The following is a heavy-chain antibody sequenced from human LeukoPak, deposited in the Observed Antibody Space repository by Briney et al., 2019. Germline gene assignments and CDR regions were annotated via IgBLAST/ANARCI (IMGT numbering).Heavy chain of an antibody. CDR1: GFTFSGSA. Sequence: GGSLRLSCAASGFTFSGSAMHWVRQAPGKGLEWVGRIRSKANNYATAFAASVKGRFTISRDDSKNTAYLQMNSLKAEDTAVYYCARPGPSVDTAMVAWGQGTLVTVSS. J-gene: IGHJ5*02. D-gene: IGHD5-18*01. V-gene: IGHV3-73*01. CDR2: IRSKANNYAT. CDR3: ARPGPSVDTAMVA.